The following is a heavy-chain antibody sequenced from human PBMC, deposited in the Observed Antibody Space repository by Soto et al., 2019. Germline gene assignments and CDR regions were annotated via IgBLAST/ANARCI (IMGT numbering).Heavy chain of an antibody. V-gene: IGHV3-66*01. J-gene: IGHJ4*02. CDR3: ARDRGRNLGGGSD. Sequence: EVQLVESGGGVVQPGGSLRLSCAASGFTVRGNFMSWVRQAPGKALDWVSVIYSGGSTYYADSVKGRFTISRDNSQNTLYLHMISLRAADTAVYYCARDRGRNLGGGSDWGQGTLVTVSS. CDR2: IYSGGST. CDR1: GFTVRGNF. D-gene: IGHD3-16*01.